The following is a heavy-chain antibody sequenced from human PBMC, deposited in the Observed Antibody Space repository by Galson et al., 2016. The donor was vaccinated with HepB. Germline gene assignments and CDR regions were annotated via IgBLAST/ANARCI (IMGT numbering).Heavy chain of an antibody. CDR3: ARKGYYESSGYYYFGRYYYYGMDV. Sequence: SVKVSCKASGYTFTGYYMHWVRQAPGQGLEWMGRINPNSGGTNYAQKFQGRVTMTRDPSISTAYMELSRLRSDDTAVYYCARKGYYESSGYYYFGRYYYYGMDVWGQGTTVTVSS. D-gene: IGHD3-22*01. CDR2: INPNSGGT. V-gene: IGHV1-2*06. CDR1: GYTFTGYY. J-gene: IGHJ6*02.